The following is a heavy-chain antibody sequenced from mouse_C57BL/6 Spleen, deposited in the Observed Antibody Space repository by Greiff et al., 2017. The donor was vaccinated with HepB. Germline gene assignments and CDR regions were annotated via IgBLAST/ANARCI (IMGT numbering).Heavy chain of an antibody. CDR2: IYPGDGDT. J-gene: IGHJ2*01. CDR3: ASYSNFFDY. Sequence: QVQLKESGPELVKPGASVKISCKASGYAFSSSWMNWVKQRPGKGLEWIGRIYPGDGDTNYNGKFKGKATRTADKSSSTAYMQLSSLTSEDSAVYFGASYSNFFDYWGQGTTLTVSS. CDR1: GYAFSSSW. V-gene: IGHV1-82*01. D-gene: IGHD2-5*01.